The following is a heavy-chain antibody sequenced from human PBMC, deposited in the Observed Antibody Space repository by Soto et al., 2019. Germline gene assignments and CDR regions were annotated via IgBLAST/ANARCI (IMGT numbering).Heavy chain of an antibody. J-gene: IGHJ4*02. V-gene: IGHV3-23*01. Sequence: LRLSFAASGFTLSSFGMNWVRQAPGKGLEWVSSLSPNGGSTYYAESVKGRFTISRDNAKNTLFLQMDSLRAEDTAVYFCAKSKDSTIFGVVIYYFDTWGQGALVTVSS. D-gene: IGHD3-3*01. CDR3: AKSKDSTIFGVVIYYFDT. CDR1: GFTLSSFG. CDR2: LSPNGGST.